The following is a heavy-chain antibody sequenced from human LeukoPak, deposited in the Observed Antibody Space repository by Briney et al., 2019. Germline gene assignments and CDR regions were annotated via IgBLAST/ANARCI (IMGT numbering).Heavy chain of an antibody. CDR1: GGTFSSYA. CDR2: IIPIFGTA. CDR3: ARYSGYAPEWTYYFDY. D-gene: IGHD5-12*01. J-gene: IGHJ4*02. V-gene: IGHV1-69*01. Sequence: SVKVSCKASGGTFSSYAISWVRQAPGQGLEWMGGIIPIFGTANYAQKFQGRVTITADESTSTAYMELSSLRSEVTAVYYCARYSGYAPEWTYYFDYWGQGTLVTVSS.